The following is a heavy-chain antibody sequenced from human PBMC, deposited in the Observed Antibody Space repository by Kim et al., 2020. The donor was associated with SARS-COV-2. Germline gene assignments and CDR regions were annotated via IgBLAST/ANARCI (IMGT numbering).Heavy chain of an antibody. CDR3: ARIDDSSVGY. J-gene: IGHJ4*02. V-gene: IGHV1-69*02. D-gene: IGHD6-19*01. Sequence: IANYAQKFQGRVTITADKSTSTAYMELSSLRSEDTAVYYCARIDDSSVGYWGQGTLVTVSS. CDR2: IA.